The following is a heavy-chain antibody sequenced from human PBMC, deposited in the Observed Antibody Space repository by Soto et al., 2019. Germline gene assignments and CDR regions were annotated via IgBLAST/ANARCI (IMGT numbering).Heavy chain of an antibody. Sequence: QVQLQESGPGLVKPSETLSLTCTVSGASISSYFWSWIRQPPGKGLEWIGYIYYSGSTNYNPSLKSRGTIXXDXSXTQFSLKLNSVTAADTALYYCARQPYDSTGTNWFDPWGQGSLVTVSS. CDR3: ARQPYDSTGTNWFDP. V-gene: IGHV4-59*08. CDR1: GASISSYF. CDR2: IYYSGST. J-gene: IGHJ5*02. D-gene: IGHD3-22*01.